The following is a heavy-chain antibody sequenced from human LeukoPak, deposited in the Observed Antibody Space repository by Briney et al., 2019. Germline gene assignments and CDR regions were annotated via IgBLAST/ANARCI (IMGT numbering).Heavy chain of an antibody. V-gene: IGHV4-34*01. J-gene: IGHJ4*02. Sequence: PSETPSLTCAVYGGSFSGYYWSWIRQPPGKGMEWIGEINHSGSTNYNPSLKSRVTISVDTSKNQFSLKLSSVTAADTAVYYCARGQWRDELPLDYWGQGTLVTVSS. CDR1: GGSFSGYY. CDR2: INHSGST. D-gene: IGHD1-26*01. CDR3: ARGQWRDELPLDY.